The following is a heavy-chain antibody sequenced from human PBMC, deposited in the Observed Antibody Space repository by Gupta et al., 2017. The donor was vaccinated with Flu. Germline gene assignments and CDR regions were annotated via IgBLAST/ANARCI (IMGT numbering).Heavy chain of an antibody. CDR3: AKVTYCSGGSCYSSPKPKNPYYFDY. D-gene: IGHD2-15*01. J-gene: IGHJ4*02. Sequence: EVQLLESGGGLVQPGGSLRLSCAASGFTFSSYAMSWVRPAPGKGLEWVSAISGSGGSTYYADSVKGRFTISRDNSKNTLYLQMNSLRAEDTAVYYCAKVTYCSGGSCYSSPKPKNPYYFDYWGQGTLVTVSS. V-gene: IGHV3-23*01. CDR2: ISGSGGST. CDR1: GFTFSSYA.